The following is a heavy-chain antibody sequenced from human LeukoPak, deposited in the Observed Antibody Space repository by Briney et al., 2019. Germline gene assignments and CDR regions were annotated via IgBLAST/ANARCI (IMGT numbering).Heavy chain of an antibody. D-gene: IGHD4-17*01. CDR2: ISHIGRT. CDR1: GDSFSSHY. CDR3: ARDLVTVTKGFDI. V-gene: IGHV4-59*11. Sequence: SETLSLTCAVSGDSFSSHYWTWIRQSPGTGLEWIGYISHIGRTNYTPSLKSRVTISIDTSQNQFSLKLRSVTAADTAVYYCARDLVTVTKGFDIWGQGTMVSVSS. J-gene: IGHJ3*02.